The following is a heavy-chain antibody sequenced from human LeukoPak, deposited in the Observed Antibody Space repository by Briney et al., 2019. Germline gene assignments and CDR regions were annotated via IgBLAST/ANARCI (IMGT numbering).Heavy chain of an antibody. J-gene: IGHJ6*02. D-gene: IGHD2-2*02. V-gene: IGHV4-34*01. Sequence: SETLSLTCAVYGGSFSGYYWSWIRQPPGKGLEWIGEINHSGSTNYNPSLKSRVTISVDTSKNQFSLKLSSVTAADTAVYYCARRSGYCSSTSCYSDVWGQGTTVTVSS. CDR3: ARRSGYCSSTSCYSDV. CDR2: INHSGST. CDR1: GGSFSGYY.